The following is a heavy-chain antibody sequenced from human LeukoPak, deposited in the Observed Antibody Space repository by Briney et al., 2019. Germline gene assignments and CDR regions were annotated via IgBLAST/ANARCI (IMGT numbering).Heavy chain of an antibody. Sequence: PGRSLRLSCAASGFTFSSYGMHWVRQAPGKGLEWVAVISYDGSNKYYADSVKGRFTIARENSKNTLYLQMNSLRAEDTAVYYCAKEGANIVVVPAAIQPSLKGSYYYYGMDVWGQGTTVTVSS. CDR2: ISYDGSNK. J-gene: IGHJ6*02. CDR3: AKEGANIVVVPAAIQPSLKGSYYYYGMDV. CDR1: GFTFSSYG. D-gene: IGHD2-2*01. V-gene: IGHV3-30*18.